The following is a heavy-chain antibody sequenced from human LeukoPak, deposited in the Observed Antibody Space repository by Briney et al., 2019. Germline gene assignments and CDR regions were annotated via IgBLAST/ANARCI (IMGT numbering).Heavy chain of an antibody. J-gene: IGHJ6*03. CDR1: GFTFSSYE. D-gene: IGHD3-16*01. Sequence: PGGSLRLSSAASGFTFSSYEMNWVRQAPGKGLEWVSYISSSGSTIYYADSVKGRFTISRDNAKNSLYLQMNSLRAEDTAVYYCARDARLGEVKYYMDVWGKGTTVTVSS. V-gene: IGHV3-48*03. CDR3: ARDARLGEVKYYMDV. CDR2: ISSSGSTI.